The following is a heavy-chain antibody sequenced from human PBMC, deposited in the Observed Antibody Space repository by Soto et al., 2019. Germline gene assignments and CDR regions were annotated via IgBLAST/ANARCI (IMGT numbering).Heavy chain of an antibody. V-gene: IGHV1-2*04. CDR1: GYTFTGYY. J-gene: IGHJ6*02. D-gene: IGHD3-9*01. CDR3: ARAVYYDILTGPYGVDV. CDR2: INPNSGGT. Sequence: ASVKVSCKASGYTFTGYYMHWVRQAPGQGLEWMGWINPNSGGTNYAQKFQGWVTMTRDTSISTAYMELSRLRSDDTAVYYCARAVYYDILTGPYGVDVWGQGTTVTVSS.